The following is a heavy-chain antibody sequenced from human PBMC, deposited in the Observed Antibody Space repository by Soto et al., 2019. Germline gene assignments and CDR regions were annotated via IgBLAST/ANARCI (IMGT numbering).Heavy chain of an antibody. Sequence: QVQLVQSGAEVKKPGASVKVSCKASGYTFTSYGISWVRQAPGQGLEWMGWISAYNGNENHAQKLQGRVTMTTDTHTRTAYMELRSLRSDDAGVYYCASVVDVALRSGDYWGQGTLVTVSS. CDR2: ISAYNGNE. V-gene: IGHV1-18*01. D-gene: IGHD2-8*02. CDR1: GYTFTSYG. CDR3: ASVVDVALRSGDY. J-gene: IGHJ4*02.